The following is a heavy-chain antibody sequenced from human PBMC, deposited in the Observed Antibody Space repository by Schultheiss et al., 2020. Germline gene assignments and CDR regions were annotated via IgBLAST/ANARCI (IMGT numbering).Heavy chain of an antibody. CDR2: IYYSGST. Sequence: SQTLSLTCTVSGGSITSGDYYWTWIRQPPGKGLEWIGYIYYSGSTYYNPSLKSRVTISVDTSKNQFSLKLSSVTAADTAVYYCARELRVLRFLEWLSGWFDPWGQGTLVTVYS. J-gene: IGHJ5*02. V-gene: IGHV4-30-4*01. CDR3: ARELRVLRFLEWLSGWFDP. CDR1: GGSITSGDYY. D-gene: IGHD3-3*01.